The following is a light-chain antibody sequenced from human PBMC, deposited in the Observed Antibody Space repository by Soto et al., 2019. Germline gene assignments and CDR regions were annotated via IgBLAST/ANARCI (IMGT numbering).Light chain of an antibody. V-gene: IGLV2-23*02. CDR2: EVS. CDR3: SSYSAIGPSYV. CDR1: SSDVGTYNL. J-gene: IGLJ1*01. Sequence: QSVLTQPASVSGSPGQSITISCTGTSSDVGTYNLVSWYQHHPGKAPILMIFEVSNRPSGVSHRFSGSKSGNTASLTISGLQTEDEADYYCSSYSAIGPSYVFATGTKVTVL.